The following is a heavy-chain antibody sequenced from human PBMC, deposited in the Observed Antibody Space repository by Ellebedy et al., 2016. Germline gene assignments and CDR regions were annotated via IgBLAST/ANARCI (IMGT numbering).Heavy chain of an antibody. CDR1: GYTFTHYA. Sequence: ASVKVSCKPSGYTFTHYAINWVRQAPGQGLEWMGWIHTNTGTPTYAQGFTGRFVFSVDTSVSTAYLQISSLKAEDTAVYYCARNYYDSRGYQYFDFWGQGTLVTVSS. CDR3: ARNYYDSRGYQYFDF. V-gene: IGHV7-4-1*02. J-gene: IGHJ4*02. CDR2: IHTNTGTP. D-gene: IGHD3-22*01.